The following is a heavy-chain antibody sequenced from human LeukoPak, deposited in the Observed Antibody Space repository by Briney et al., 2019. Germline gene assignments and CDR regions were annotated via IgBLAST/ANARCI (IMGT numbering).Heavy chain of an antibody. CDR1: GGSISSYY. V-gene: IGHV4-4*07. J-gene: IGHJ4*02. Sequence: PSETLSLTCTVSGGSISSYYWSWIRQPAGKGLEWIGRIYTSGSTNYNPSLKSRVTMSVDTSKNQFSLKLSSVTAADTAVYYCARRTRYCTNGVCYHPPFDYWGQGTLVTVSS. D-gene: IGHD2-8*01. CDR3: ARRTRYCTNGVCYHPPFDY. CDR2: IYTSGST.